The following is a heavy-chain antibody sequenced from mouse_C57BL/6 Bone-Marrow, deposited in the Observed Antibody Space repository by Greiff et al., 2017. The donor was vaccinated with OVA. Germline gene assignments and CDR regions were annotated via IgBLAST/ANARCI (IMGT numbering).Heavy chain of an antibody. Sequence: QVQLQQSGAELARPGASVKMSCKASGYTFTSYTMHWVKQRPGQGLEWIGYINPSSGYTKYNQKFKDKATLTADKSSSTAYMQLSSLTSEDSAVYYCARSGALWLRRVYYAMDYWGQGTSVTVSS. J-gene: IGHJ4*01. D-gene: IGHD2-2*01. CDR1: GYTFTSYT. CDR2: INPSSGYT. CDR3: ARSGALWLRRVYYAMDY. V-gene: IGHV1-4*01.